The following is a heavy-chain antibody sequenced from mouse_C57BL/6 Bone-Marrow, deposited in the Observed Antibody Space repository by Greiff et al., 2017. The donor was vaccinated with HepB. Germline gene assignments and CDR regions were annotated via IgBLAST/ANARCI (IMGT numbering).Heavy chain of an antibody. D-gene: IGHD2-3*01. Sequence: EVQLVESGGGLVQPGGSMKLSCAASGFTFSDAWMDWVRQSPEKGLEWVAEIRNKANNHATYYAESVKGRFTISRDDSKSSVYLQMNSLRAEDTGIYYCTRPDGYYGAMDYWGQGTSVTVSS. CDR3: TRPDGYYGAMDY. V-gene: IGHV6-6*01. CDR2: IRNKANNHAT. CDR1: GFTFSDAW. J-gene: IGHJ4*01.